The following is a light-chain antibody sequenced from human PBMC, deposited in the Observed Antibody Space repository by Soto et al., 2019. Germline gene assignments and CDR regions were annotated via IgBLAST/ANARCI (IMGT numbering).Light chain of an antibody. CDR2: DAS. Sequence: DIQMTQSPSTLSASVGDRVTITCRASQIINTWLAWFQQKPGKAPKLLIYDASSLESGVPSRFRGSGHGTEFTLTISSLQPDDIASYYCQQYNTYWTFGQGTKVDIK. CDR3: QQYNTYWT. J-gene: IGKJ1*01. V-gene: IGKV1-5*01. CDR1: QIINTW.